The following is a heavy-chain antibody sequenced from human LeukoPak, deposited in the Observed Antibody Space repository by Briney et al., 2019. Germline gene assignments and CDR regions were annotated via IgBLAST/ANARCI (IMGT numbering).Heavy chain of an antibody. J-gene: IGHJ4*02. V-gene: IGHV4-39*01. Sequence: SETLSLTCTVSGGSISSSSYYWGWIRQPPGKGLECIGSTYYSGSTYYNPSLKSRVTISVDTSKNQFSLRLSSVTAADTAVYYCARRTMGGYEHFDLWGQGTLVTVSS. D-gene: IGHD5-12*01. CDR3: ARRTMGGYEHFDL. CDR2: TYYSGST. CDR1: GGSISSSSYY.